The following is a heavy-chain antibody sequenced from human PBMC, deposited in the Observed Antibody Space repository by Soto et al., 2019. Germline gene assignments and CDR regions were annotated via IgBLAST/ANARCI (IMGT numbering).Heavy chain of an antibody. J-gene: IGHJ5*02. CDR2: IYYSGST. Sequence: SETLSLTCTFSGGSISSYYWSLIRQPPGKGLEWIGYIYYSGSTNYNPSLKSRVTISVDTSKNQFSLKLSSVTAADTAVYYCARLGGSNLLWLGESISWFDPWGQGTLVTVS. CDR3: ARLGGSNLLWLGESISWFDP. CDR1: GGSISSYY. D-gene: IGHD3-10*01. V-gene: IGHV4-59*08.